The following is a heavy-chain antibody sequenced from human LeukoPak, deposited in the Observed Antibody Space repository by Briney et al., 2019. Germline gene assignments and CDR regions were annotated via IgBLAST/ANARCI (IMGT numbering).Heavy chain of an antibody. J-gene: IGHJ5*02. V-gene: IGHV4-34*01. Sequence: SETLSLTCAVYGGSFSGHYWSWIRQPPGKGLEWIGEINHSGSTNYNPSLKSRVTISVDTSKNQFSLKLSSVTAADTAVYYCARALGYCSSTSCSNWFDPWGQGTLVTVSS. CDR2: INHSGST. CDR3: ARALGYCSSTSCSNWFDP. D-gene: IGHD2-2*01. CDR1: GGSFSGHY.